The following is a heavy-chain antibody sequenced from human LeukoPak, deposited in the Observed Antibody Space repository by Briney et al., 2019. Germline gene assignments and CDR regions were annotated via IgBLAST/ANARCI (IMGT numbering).Heavy chain of an antibody. Sequence: SETLSLTCTVSGGSVSSSSSYWGWIRQPPGKGLEWIVSIYYSGSTYYNPSLKSRVTISVDTSKNQFSLKLSSVTAADTAVYYCARQRHSGGSADWFDPWGQGTLVTVSS. CDR1: GGSVSSSSSY. V-gene: IGHV4-39*01. CDR2: IYYSGST. J-gene: IGHJ5*02. D-gene: IGHD3-10*01. CDR3: ARQRHSGGSADWFDP.